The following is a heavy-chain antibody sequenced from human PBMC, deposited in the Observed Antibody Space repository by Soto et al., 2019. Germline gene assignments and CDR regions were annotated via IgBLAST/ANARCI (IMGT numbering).Heavy chain of an antibody. CDR1: GFTFSSYA. CDR3: AKDITVTDYYFDY. V-gene: IGHV3-23*01. D-gene: IGHD4-4*01. CDR2: ISGSGGST. J-gene: IGHJ4*02. Sequence: EVQLLESGGGLVQPGGSLRLSCAASGFTFSSYAMSWVRQAPGKGLEWVSAISGSGGSTYYADSVKGRFTISRDNSKNTLYLQMNSLRAEVTAVYYCAKDITVTDYYFDYWGQGTLVTVSS.